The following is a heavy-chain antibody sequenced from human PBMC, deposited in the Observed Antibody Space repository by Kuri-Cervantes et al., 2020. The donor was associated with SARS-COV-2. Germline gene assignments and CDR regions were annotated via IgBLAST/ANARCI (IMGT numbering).Heavy chain of an antibody. CDR3: ASRRGFLAYNDAFDI. J-gene: IGHJ3*02. CDR1: GYTFTGYH. Sequence: ASVKVSCKASGYTFTGYHMHWVRQAPGQGLEWMGWINPNSGGTNYAQKFRGRVTMTRETSISTAYMELSRLGSDDTAVCYCASRRGFLAYNDAFDIWGQGTMVTVSS. D-gene: IGHD3-3*01. CDR2: INPNSGGT. V-gene: IGHV1-2*02.